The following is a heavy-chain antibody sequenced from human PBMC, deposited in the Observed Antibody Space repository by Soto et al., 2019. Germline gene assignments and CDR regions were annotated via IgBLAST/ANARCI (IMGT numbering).Heavy chain of an antibody. CDR1: AFTFSGYA. CDR3: ARGFSSGWSGIDS. J-gene: IGHJ4*02. D-gene: IGHD6-19*01. Sequence: QVQLVESGGGVVQPGRSLRLSCAASAFTFSGYAMNWVRQAPGKGREWVAVISNDGSNKYYADSVKGRFTISRDNSKNTLFLQMNSLRPEDTAVYHCARGFSSGWSGIDSWGQGIMVTV. V-gene: IGHV3-30-3*01. CDR2: ISNDGSNK.